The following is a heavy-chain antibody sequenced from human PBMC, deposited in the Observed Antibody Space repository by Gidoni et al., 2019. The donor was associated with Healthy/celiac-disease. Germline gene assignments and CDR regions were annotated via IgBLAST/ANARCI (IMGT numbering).Heavy chain of an antibody. CDR1: GGSISSSNW. D-gene: IGHD6-6*01. J-gene: IGHJ4*02. Sequence: QVQLQESGPGLVKPSGTRSHTCAVSGGSISSSNWWSWDRQPPGKGLEWIGERYHRWSSIYHPSLNTRVALSVDKSKTQFSLKLSSVTSADPAVYYCARDSVRGIAARPGYFDSWGQGTLVTVSS. CDR2: RYHRWSS. CDR3: ARDSVRGIAARPGYFDS. V-gene: IGHV4-4*02.